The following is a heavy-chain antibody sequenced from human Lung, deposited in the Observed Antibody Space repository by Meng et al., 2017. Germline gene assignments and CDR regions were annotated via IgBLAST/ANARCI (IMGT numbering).Heavy chain of an antibody. J-gene: IGHJ4*02. CDR2: INHSRST. CDR3: ARGPTTMAHDFDY. D-gene: IGHD4-11*01. V-gene: IGHV4-34*01. Sequence: GQPQQEGAGMLTASETLSLTCVVSGGAFSDYYWSWIRKPPGKGLEWIGEINHSRSTNYNPSLESRATISVDTSQNNLSLKLSSVTAADSAVYYCARGPTTMAHDFDYWGQGTLVTVSS. CDR1: GGAFSDYY.